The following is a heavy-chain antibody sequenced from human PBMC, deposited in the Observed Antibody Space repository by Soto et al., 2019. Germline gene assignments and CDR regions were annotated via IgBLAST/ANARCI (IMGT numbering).Heavy chain of an antibody. Sequence: EVQLVESGGGLVQPGGSLRLSCAASGFTFSSYSMNWVRQAPGKGLEWVSYISGSTSTIYYTESVKGRFTISRDNAKNSLYLQMNSVRAEDTAVYYCARVGSGMDVWGQGTTVTVSS. CDR2: ISGSTSTI. J-gene: IGHJ6*02. CDR1: GFTFSSYS. V-gene: IGHV3-48*01. CDR3: ARVGSGMDV.